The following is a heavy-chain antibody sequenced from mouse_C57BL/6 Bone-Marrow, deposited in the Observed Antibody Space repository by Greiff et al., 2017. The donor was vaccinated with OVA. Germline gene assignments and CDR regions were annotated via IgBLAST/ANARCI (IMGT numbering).Heavy chain of an antibody. CDR2: ISGGGGNT. D-gene: IGHD1-1*02. V-gene: IGHV5-9*01. J-gene: IGHJ4*01. CDR3: ARKERVGNYAMDY. CDR1: GFTFSSYT. Sequence: EVHLVESGGGLVKPGGSLKLSCAASGFTFSSYTMSWVRQTPEKRLEWVATISGGGGNTYYPDSVKGRFTISRDKAKNTLYLQMSSLRSEDTALYYCARKERVGNYAMDYWGQGTSVTVSS.